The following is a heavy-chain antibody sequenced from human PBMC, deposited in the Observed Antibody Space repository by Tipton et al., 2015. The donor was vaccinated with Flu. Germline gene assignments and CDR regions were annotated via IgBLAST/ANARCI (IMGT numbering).Heavy chain of an antibody. V-gene: IGHV3-33*08. CDR1: GFTFSSYG. CDR3: ARDQCGRGDASSSWYCYYYYYGMDV. J-gene: IGHJ6*02. Sequence: CAASGFTFSSYGMHWVRQAPGKGLEWVAVIWYDGSNKYYADSMKGRFTISRDNSKNTLYLQMNSLRAEDTAVYYCARDQCGRGDASSSWYCYYYYYGMDVWGQGTTVTVSS. CDR2: IWYDGSNK. D-gene: IGHD6-13*01.